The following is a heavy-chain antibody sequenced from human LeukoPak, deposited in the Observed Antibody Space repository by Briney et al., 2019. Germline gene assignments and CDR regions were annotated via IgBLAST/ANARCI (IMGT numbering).Heavy chain of an antibody. CDR2: INHSGST. V-gene: IGHV4-34*01. D-gene: IGHD5-12*01. Sequence: SETLSLTCAVYGGSFSGYYWSWIRQPPGKGLEWIGEINHSGSTNYSPSLKSRVTISVDTSKNQFSLKLSSVTAADTAVYYCARGRGYSGYDTTDYWGQGTLVTVSS. CDR3: ARGRGYSGYDTTDY. CDR1: GGSFSGYY. J-gene: IGHJ4*02.